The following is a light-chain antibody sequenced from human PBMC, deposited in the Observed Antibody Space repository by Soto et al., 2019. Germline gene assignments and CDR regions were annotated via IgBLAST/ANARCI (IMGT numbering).Light chain of an antibody. CDR3: QQSYSTLFT. V-gene: IGKV1-39*01. CDR1: QSISSY. Sequence: DIQMTQSPSSLSASVGDRATITCRASQSISSYLNWYQQKPGKAPKLLIYAASSLQSGVPSRFSGSGSGTNFPLTISSLQPEDFATYYCQQSYSTLFTFGPGTKVDIK. J-gene: IGKJ3*01. CDR2: AAS.